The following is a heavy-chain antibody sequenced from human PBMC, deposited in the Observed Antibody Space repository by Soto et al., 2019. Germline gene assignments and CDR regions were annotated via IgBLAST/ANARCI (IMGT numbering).Heavy chain of an antibody. CDR3: ARRPHCSGGICYYGLDN. CDR1: GYTFTNSD. CDR2: MNPDSGHA. J-gene: IGHJ4*02. V-gene: IGHV1-8*01. Sequence: ASVKVSCKASGYTFTNSDINWVRQAPGQGLEWMGWMNPDSGHAAYAQKFQGRVTLTTSASTSTVYMEMRSLGSEDTAVYYCARRPHCSGGICYYGLDNWGQGTLVTVSS. D-gene: IGHD2-15*01.